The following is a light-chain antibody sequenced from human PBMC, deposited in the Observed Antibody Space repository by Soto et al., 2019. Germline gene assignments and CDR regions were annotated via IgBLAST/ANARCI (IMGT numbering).Light chain of an antibody. CDR2: GAS. V-gene: IGKV1-9*01. Sequence: QLTQSPSSLSASVGDRVTISCRASQGIANFLAWYQQKPGKAPKLLIYGASTLQSGVPSRFSGSGSGTDFTLTISSLQPEDFATYYCPQLNSFPIPFGPGTKVDIK. J-gene: IGKJ3*01. CDR3: PQLNSFPIP. CDR1: QGIANF.